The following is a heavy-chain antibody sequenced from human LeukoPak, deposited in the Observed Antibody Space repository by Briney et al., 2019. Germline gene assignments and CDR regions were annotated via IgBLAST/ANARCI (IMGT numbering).Heavy chain of an antibody. D-gene: IGHD6-13*01. J-gene: IGHJ5*02. Sequence: ASVKVSCKASGYTFTSYYMHWVRQAPGQGLEWMGIINPSGGSTSYAQKSQGRVTMTRDTSTSTVYMELSSLRSEDTAVYYCARLSIAAAGYNWFDPWGQGTLVTVSS. CDR2: INPSGGST. CDR3: ARLSIAAAGYNWFDP. V-gene: IGHV1-46*01. CDR1: GYTFTSYY.